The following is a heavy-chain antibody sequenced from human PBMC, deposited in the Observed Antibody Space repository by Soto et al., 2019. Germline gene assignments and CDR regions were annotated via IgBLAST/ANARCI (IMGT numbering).Heavy chain of an antibody. V-gene: IGHV5-51*01. CDR3: ARASETSGYYVGSFDY. CDR1: GYSFTGYW. Sequence: GESLKISCRGSGYSFTGYWIAWVRQMPGKGLEYMGIIYPGDSGTRYSPSFQGQVTISVDKSINTAYLRWNSLEASDTALYYCARASETSGYYVGSFDYWGQGTLVTVSS. D-gene: IGHD3-22*01. J-gene: IGHJ4*02. CDR2: IYPGDSGT.